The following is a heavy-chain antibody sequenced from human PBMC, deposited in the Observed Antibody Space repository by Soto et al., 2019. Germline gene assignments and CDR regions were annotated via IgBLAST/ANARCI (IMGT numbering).Heavy chain of an antibody. Sequence: QVQLVQSGAEVKKPGSSVKVSCKASGGTFSSYAISWVRQAPGQGLEWMGGIIPIFGTANYAQKFQGRVTITADESTSTAYMELSSLRSEDTAVYYCAKHYDILTGYYKGWFDPWGQGTLVTVSS. CDR2: IIPIFGTA. V-gene: IGHV1-69*12. D-gene: IGHD3-9*01. J-gene: IGHJ5*02. CDR1: GGTFSSYA. CDR3: AKHYDILTGYYKGWFDP.